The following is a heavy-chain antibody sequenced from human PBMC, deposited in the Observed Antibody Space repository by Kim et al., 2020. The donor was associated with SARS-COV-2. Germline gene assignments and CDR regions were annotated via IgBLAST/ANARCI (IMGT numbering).Heavy chain of an antibody. J-gene: IGHJ4*02. CDR3: ARDSDESGYDRNDY. D-gene: IGHD5-12*01. CDR1: GFTFSSAW. CDR2: INRDGTKE. Sequence: GGSLRLSCAASGFTFSSAWMTWFRQAPGKGLEWVANINRDGTKENYVDSVKGRFTISRDNAKSSLFLQMYSLRAEDTAVFYCARDSDESGYDRNDYWGQG. V-gene: IGHV3-7*01.